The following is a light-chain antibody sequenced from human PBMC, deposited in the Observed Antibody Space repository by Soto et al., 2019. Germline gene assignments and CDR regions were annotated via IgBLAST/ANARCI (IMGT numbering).Light chain of an antibody. V-gene: IGLV2-11*01. J-gene: IGLJ1*01. Sequence: QSVLTQPRSVSGSPGQSVTISCTGTSSDVGGYNYVSWYQQHPDKAPKLMIYGVSKRPSGVPDRFSGSKSGNTASLTISGLQAEDDADYYCCSYAGSYTYVFGTGTKVTVL. CDR2: GVS. CDR1: SSDVGGYNY. CDR3: CSYAGSYTYV.